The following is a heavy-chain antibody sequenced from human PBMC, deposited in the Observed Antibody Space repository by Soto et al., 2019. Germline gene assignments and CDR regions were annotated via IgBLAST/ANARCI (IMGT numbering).Heavy chain of an antibody. J-gene: IGHJ4*02. CDR2: INPSGGST. Sequence: GASVKVSCKASGYTFTSYYMHWVRQAPGQGLEWMGIINPSGGSTSYAQKFQGRVTMTRDTSTSTVYMELSSLRSEDTAVYYCARDLSPGGGYPVSTRGGFDYWGQGTLVTVSS. D-gene: IGHD2-8*02. V-gene: IGHV1-46*01. CDR1: GYTFTSYY. CDR3: ARDLSPGGGYPVSTRGGFDY.